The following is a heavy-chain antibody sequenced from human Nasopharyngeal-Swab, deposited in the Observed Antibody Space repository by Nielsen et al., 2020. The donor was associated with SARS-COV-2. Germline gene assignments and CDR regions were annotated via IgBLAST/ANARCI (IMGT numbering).Heavy chain of an antibody. CDR3: ATLRGYSSSSPFDY. CDR1: GFTFSSYW. Sequence: GGSLRLSCAASGFTFSSYWMSWVRQAPGKGLEWVANIKQDGSEKYYVDSVKGRFTISRDNAKNSLYLQMNSLRAEDTAVYYCATLRGYSSSSPFDYWGQGTLVTVSS. D-gene: IGHD6-6*01. CDR2: IKQDGSEK. V-gene: IGHV3-7*01. J-gene: IGHJ4*02.